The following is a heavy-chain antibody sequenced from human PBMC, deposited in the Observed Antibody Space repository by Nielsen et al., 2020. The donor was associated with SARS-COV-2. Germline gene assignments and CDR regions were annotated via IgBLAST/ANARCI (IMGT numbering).Heavy chain of an antibody. Sequence: SETLSLTCTVSGDSIGSYYWNWIRQPPGKGLEWIGFTYHSGSTNYNPSLKSRVTISVDRSKNQFSLKLRSVTAADTAVYYCAREYSSSPGAFDIWGQGTMVTVSS. J-gene: IGHJ3*02. CDR1: GDSIGSYY. CDR2: TYHSGST. D-gene: IGHD6-6*01. CDR3: AREYSSSPGAFDI. V-gene: IGHV4-59*01.